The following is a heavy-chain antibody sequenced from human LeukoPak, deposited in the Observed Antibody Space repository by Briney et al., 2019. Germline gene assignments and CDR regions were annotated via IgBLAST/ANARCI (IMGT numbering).Heavy chain of an antibody. Sequence: GGSLRLSCVTSGFTFSSYWMHWVRQAPGKGLVWVSRIKGDGSHTIYADSVKGRFTISRDNAKNTLYLQMKSLRAEDTAVYYCVRDWDHFDFDSWGLGTLVTVSS. CDR1: GFTFSSYW. D-gene: IGHD3-9*01. J-gene: IGHJ5*01. CDR2: IKGDGSHT. V-gene: IGHV3-74*01. CDR3: VRDWDHFDFDS.